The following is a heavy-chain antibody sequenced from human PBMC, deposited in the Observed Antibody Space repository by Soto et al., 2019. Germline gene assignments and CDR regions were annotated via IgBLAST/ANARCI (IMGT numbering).Heavy chain of an antibody. V-gene: IGHV3-30*18. J-gene: IGHJ4*02. CDR3: AKEVHGHKSEAYYFDY. CDR1: GFTFSTYG. CDR2: ISYDGTNK. Sequence: PGGSLRLSCAVSGFTFSTYGMHWVRQAPGKGLEWVAVISYDGTNKYCADSVKGRFTISRDNSKNTLYLQMNSLRAEDTALYYCAKEVHGHKSEAYYFDYWGQGTLVTVSS.